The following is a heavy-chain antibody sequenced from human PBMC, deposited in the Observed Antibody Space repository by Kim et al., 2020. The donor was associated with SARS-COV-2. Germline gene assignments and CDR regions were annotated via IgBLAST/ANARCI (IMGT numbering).Heavy chain of an antibody. Sequence: SVKVSCKASGGTFSSYAISWVRQAPGQGLEWMGRIIPILGIANYAQKFQGRVTITADKSTSTAYMELSSLRSEDTAVYYCARDYDPDYYYMDVWGKGTTVTVSS. D-gene: IGHD3-22*01. CDR1: GGTFSSYA. J-gene: IGHJ6*03. CDR3: ARDYDPDYYYMDV. V-gene: IGHV1-69*04. CDR2: IIPILGIA.